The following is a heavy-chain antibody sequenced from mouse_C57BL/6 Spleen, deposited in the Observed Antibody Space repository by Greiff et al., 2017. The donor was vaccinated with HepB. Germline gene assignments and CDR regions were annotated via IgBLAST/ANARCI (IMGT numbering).Heavy chain of an antibody. CDR1: GYTFTSYW. J-gene: IGHJ1*03. Sequence: QVQLQQPGTELVKPGASVKLSCKASGYTFTSYWMHWVKQRPGQGLEWIGNINPSNGGTNYNEKFKSKATLTVDKSSSTAYMQLSSLTSEDSAVYYCARPLYYGTPAWYFDVWGTGTTVTVSS. D-gene: IGHD1-1*01. CDR2: INPSNGGT. V-gene: IGHV1-53*01. CDR3: ARPLYYGTPAWYFDV.